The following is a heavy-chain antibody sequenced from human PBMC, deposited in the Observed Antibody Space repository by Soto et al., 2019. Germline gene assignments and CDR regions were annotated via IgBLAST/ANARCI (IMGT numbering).Heavy chain of an antibody. CDR1: GGTFSSYA. CDR2: IIPICGTA. CDR3: ARLAVPAANYYYYGMDV. Sequence: GASVKVSCKASGGTFSSYAISWVRQAPGQGLEWMGGIIPICGTANYAQKLQGRVTITADESTSTAYMELSSLRSEDTAVYYCARLAVPAANYYYYGMDVWGQGTTVTVS. J-gene: IGHJ6*02. V-gene: IGHV1-69*13. D-gene: IGHD2-2*01.